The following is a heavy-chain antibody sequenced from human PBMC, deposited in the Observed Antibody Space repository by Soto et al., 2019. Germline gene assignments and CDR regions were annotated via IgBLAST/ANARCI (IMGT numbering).Heavy chain of an antibody. D-gene: IGHD3-22*01. CDR1: GFTFSHAW. V-gene: IGHV3-15*01. J-gene: IGHJ4*02. CDR3: VRATYFSDSSGYTRCFDY. CDR2: IKSRADGETK. Sequence: DLVDSGGGLVKPGGSLRLSCAASGFTFSHAWMSWVRQAPGKGLEWVGRIKSRADGETKDYGAPVRGRFTISRDDSKNTLYLQMNSLKTEDTAIYYCVRATYFSDSSGYTRCFDYWGQGTLVTVSS.